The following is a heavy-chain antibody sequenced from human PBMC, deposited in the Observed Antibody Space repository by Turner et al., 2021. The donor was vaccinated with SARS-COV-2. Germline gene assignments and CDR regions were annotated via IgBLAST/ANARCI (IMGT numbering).Heavy chain of an antibody. Sequence: QVQLVASGGGVVQPGRSLRLSCAASGFTFSSYGMHWVRQAQGKGLEWVAVIWYDGSNKYYADSVKGRFTISRDKSKNTLYLQMNSLRAEDTAVYYCARDHYYDSSGYTLDAFDIWGQGTMVTISS. D-gene: IGHD3-22*01. CDR1: GFTFSSYG. V-gene: IGHV3-33*01. CDR3: ARDHYYDSSGYTLDAFDI. J-gene: IGHJ3*02. CDR2: IWYDGSNK.